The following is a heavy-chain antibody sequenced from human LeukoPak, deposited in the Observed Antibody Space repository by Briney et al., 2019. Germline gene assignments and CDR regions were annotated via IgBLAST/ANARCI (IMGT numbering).Heavy chain of an antibody. CDR2: VSTYNGNT. J-gene: IGHJ4*02. CDR1: GYTYSSYS. D-gene: IGHD3-22*01. Sequence: GASVKVSCKASGYTYSSYSISWVRQAPGQGLEWMGWVSTYNGNTNYAQKFQGRVIMTTDTSTNTAYMELSSLRSDDSAVYYCARHPYYDTSAYYVYWGQGTLVTVSS. CDR3: ARHPYYDTSAYYVY. V-gene: IGHV1-18*01.